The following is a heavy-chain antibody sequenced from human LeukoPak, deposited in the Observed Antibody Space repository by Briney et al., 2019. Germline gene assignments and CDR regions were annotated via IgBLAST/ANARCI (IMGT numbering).Heavy chain of an antibody. CDR1: GYTFTDYY. J-gene: IGHJ4*02. V-gene: IGHV1-2*02. CDR3: ARSLGETGST. D-gene: IGHD3-10*01. CDR2: INPNSGGT. Sequence: ASVKVSCKASGYTFTDYYMHWVRQAPGQGLEWMGWINPNSGGTTYAQKFQGRVTMARDTSINTAYMELSRLRSDDTAIYYCARSLGETGSTRGQGTLVTVSS.